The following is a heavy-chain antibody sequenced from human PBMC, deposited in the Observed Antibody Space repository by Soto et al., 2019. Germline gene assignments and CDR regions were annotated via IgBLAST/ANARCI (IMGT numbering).Heavy chain of an antibody. J-gene: IGHJ6*02. V-gene: IGHV1-3*01. CDR3: ARDQVVYAAYYYCYYGMDV. Sequence: ASVKVSCKASGYTFTSYAMHWVRQAPGQRLEWMGWINAGNGNTKYSQKFQGRVTITRDTSASTAYMELSSLRSEDTAVYYCARDQVVYAAYYYCYYGMDVWGQGTTVTVSS. D-gene: IGHD2-8*02. CDR1: GYTFTSYA. CDR2: INAGNGNT.